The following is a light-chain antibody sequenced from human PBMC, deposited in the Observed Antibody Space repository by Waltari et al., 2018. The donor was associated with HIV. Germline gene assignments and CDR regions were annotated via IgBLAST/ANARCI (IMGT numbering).Light chain of an antibody. CDR1: NSNIGNNA. CDR2: YDK. V-gene: IGLV1-36*01. CDR3: AAWDDSLNGYV. J-gene: IGLJ1*01. Sequence: QSVLTQPPSVSEAPRQRVTISCSGSNSNIGNNAVNWYQHLPGKAPKLLIYYDKLLPSGVSDRFSGSKSGTSASLAISGLQSEDEADYYCAAWDDSLNGYVFGTGTKVTVL.